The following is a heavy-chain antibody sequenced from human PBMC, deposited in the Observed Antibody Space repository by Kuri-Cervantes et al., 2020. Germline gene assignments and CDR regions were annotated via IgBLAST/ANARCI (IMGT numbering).Heavy chain of an antibody. CDR3: ASSNPRRYSGSYQGWFDP. CDR1: GGSLSGFY. CDR2: INHSGST. Sequence: ESLKISCAVYGGSLSGFYWSWIRQPPGKGLEWIGEINHSGSTNYNPSLKSRVTISVDTSKNQFSLKLSSVTAADTAVYYCASSNPRRYSGSYQGWFDPWGQGTLVTVSS. D-gene: IGHD1-26*01. V-gene: IGHV4-34*01. J-gene: IGHJ5*02.